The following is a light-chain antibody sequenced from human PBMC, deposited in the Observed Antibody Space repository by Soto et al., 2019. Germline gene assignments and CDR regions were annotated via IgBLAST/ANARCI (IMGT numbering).Light chain of an antibody. V-gene: IGKV3-11*01. J-gene: IGKJ5*01. CDR3: QPPSSWLIT. Sequence: EIVLTQSPATLSLSPGERATLSCRASQSVSSYLAWYQQKPGQAPRLLTYDASNRATGIPARFSGSGSGTDFTLTISSLEPEDFAVYYCQPPSSWLITFGQGTRLDIK. CDR2: DAS. CDR1: QSVSSY.